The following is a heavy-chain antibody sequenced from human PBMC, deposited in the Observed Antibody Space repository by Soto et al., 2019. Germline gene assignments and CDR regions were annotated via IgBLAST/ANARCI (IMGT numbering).Heavy chain of an antibody. Sequence: QVQLVQSGAEVKKPGASVKVSCKASGYSFTSYDINWVRQASGQGLEWLGWMTPISGETGYAQKFQGRVSMTRDTSTSTGYVERSSLTYEDSAIYYCARNKWNTGDFDYWGHGTLVTVSS. CDR2: MTPISGET. V-gene: IGHV1-8*01. J-gene: IGHJ4*01. D-gene: IGHD1-20*01. CDR3: ARNKWNTGDFDY. CDR1: GYSFTSYD.